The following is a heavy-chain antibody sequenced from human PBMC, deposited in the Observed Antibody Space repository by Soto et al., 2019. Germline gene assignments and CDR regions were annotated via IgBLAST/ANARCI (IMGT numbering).Heavy chain of an antibody. J-gene: IGHJ4*02. CDR3: ARGHVLRFLEWLFQFTYYFDY. CDR1: GYTFTSYD. V-gene: IGHV1-8*01. CDR2: MNPNSGNT. Sequence: GASVKVSCKASGYTFTSYDINWVRQATGQGLEWMGWMNPNSGNTGYAQKFQGRVTMTRNTSISTAYMELSSLRSEDTAVYYCARGHVLRFLEWLFQFTYYFDYWGQGTLVTVSS. D-gene: IGHD3-3*01.